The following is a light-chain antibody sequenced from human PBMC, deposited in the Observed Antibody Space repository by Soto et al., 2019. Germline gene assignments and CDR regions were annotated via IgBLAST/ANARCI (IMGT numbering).Light chain of an antibody. V-gene: IGLV4-69*01. CDR2: LNSDGSH. CDR3: QTWGTGTVV. Sequence: QLVLTQSPSASASLGASVKLTCTRSSGHSSYAIAWHQQQPEKGPRYLMKLNSDGSHNKGDGIPDRFSGSSSGAERYLTISSLQSEDEADYYCQTWGTGTVVFGGGTKLTVL. CDR1: SGHSSYA. J-gene: IGLJ2*01.